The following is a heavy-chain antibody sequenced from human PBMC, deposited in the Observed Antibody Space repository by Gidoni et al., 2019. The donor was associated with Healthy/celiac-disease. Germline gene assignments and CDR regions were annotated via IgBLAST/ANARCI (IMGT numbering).Heavy chain of an antibody. Sequence: EVQLLESGGGLVQHGGSLRLSCAASGFTFSSYAMGWVRQAPGKGLVWVSAISGSGGSTYYADSVEGRFTISRDNSKNTLDLQMNSLRAEDTAVYYCAKDPDYSNYDNWFDPWGQGTLVTVSS. V-gene: IGHV3-23*01. CDR1: GFTFSSYA. D-gene: IGHD4-4*01. CDR2: ISGSGGST. CDR3: AKDPDYSNYDNWFDP. J-gene: IGHJ5*02.